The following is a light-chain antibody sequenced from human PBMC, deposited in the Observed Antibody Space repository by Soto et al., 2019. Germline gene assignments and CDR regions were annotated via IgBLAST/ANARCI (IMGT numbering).Light chain of an antibody. CDR3: QSYDSSLSGYV. CDR2: GNS. Sequence: QSVLTQPPSVSGAPGQRVTISCTGNSSNIGAGYDVPWYQQLPGTAPKLLIYGNSNRPSGVPDRFSGSKSGTSASLAITGLQAEDEADYYCQSYDSSLSGYVFGTGTKVT. J-gene: IGLJ1*01. CDR1: SSNIGAGYD. V-gene: IGLV1-40*01.